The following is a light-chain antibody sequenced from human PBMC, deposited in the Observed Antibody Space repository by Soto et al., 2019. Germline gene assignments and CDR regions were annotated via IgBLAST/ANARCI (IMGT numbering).Light chain of an antibody. CDR2: GAS. CDR1: QTISSN. J-gene: IGKJ2*01. CDR3: QQYHNWPPQYT. Sequence: IVMTQSPATLSVSPGERATLSCRASQTISSNLAWYQQQPGQAPRLLIHGASTRANGVPARFSGSGSGTEFTLTISSLHSEDLAVYYCQQYHNWPPQYTFGQGTKLQIK. V-gene: IGKV3-15*01.